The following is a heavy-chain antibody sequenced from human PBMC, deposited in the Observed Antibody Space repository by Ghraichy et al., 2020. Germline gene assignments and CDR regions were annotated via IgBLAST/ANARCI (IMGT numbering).Heavy chain of an antibody. Sequence: GESLNISCSASGFTFRTYAMYWVRRAPGKGLEYVSAFGSGGLTTDYADSVKGRFAISRDSSQRTVYLQMSSLRPDDTGMYYCVRVVPRKQSWLGYADLWGQGTLVTVSS. CDR3: VRVVPRKQSWLGYADL. V-gene: IGHV3-64D*06. CDR1: GFTFRTYA. J-gene: IGHJ5*02. D-gene: IGHD5-18*01. CDR2: FGSGGLTT.